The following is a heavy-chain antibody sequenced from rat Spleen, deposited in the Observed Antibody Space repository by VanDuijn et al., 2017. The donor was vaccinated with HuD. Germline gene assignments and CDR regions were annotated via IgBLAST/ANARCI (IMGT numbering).Heavy chain of an antibody. V-gene: IGHV5-25*01. Sequence: EVQLVESDGGLVQPGRSMKLSCTALGFTFSNYYMAWVRQAPTKGLEWVASISNGGGNTYYRDSVKGRFTISRDNAKSTLYLQMDSLRSEDTATYYCARPDYSRFDYWGQGVMVTVSS. CDR2: ISNGGGNT. CDR3: ARPDYSRFDY. J-gene: IGHJ2*01. CDR1: GFTFSNYY. D-gene: IGHD1-2*01.